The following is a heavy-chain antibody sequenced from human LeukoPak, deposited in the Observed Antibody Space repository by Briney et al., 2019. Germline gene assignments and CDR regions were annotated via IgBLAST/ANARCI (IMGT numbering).Heavy chain of an antibody. CDR1: GGSFSGYY. V-gene: IGHV4-34*01. CDR2: INHSGST. J-gene: IGHJ6*03. CDR3: ARLPPGITIFGVVITYYYYYMDV. D-gene: IGHD3-3*01. Sequence: PSETLSLTCPVYGGSFSGYYWSWLRQPPGKGLEWIGEINHSGSTNYNPSLKSRVTISVDTSKNQFSVKLSSVTAADTAVYYCARLPPGITIFGVVITYYYYYMDVWGKGTTVTVSS.